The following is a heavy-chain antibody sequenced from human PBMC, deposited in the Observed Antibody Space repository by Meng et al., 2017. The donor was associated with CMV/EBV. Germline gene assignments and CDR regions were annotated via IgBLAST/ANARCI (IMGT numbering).Heavy chain of an antibody. D-gene: IGHD3-3*01. CDR2: IIPIFGTA. J-gene: IGHJ6*02. CDR3: AREGTFGDFWSGYYSYYGMDV. V-gene: IGHV1-69*05. CDR1: GGTFSSYA. Sequence: SVKVSCKASGGTFSSYAISWVRQAPGQGIEWMGGIIPIFGTANYAQKFQGRVTITTDESTSTAYMELSSLRSEDTAVYYCAREGTFGDFWSGYYSYYGMDVWGQGTTVTVSS.